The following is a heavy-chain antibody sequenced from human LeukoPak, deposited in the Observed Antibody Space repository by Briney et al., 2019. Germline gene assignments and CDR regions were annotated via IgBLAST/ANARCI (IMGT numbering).Heavy chain of an antibody. CDR3: ARGPYDYGDYLNWFDP. CDR2: IYYSGST. CDR1: GGSISSYY. Sequence: SETLSLTCTVSGGSISSYYWSWIRQPPGKGLEWIGYIYYSGSTNYNPSLKSRVTISVDTSKTQFSLKLSSVTAADTAVYYCARGPYDYGDYLNWFDPWGQGTLVTVSS. V-gene: IGHV4-59*01. J-gene: IGHJ5*02. D-gene: IGHD4-17*01.